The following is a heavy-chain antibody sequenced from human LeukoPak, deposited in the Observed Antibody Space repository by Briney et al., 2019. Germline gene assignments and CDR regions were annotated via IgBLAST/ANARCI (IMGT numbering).Heavy chain of an antibody. CDR3: ARTAGGDSTGTTSSIDY. V-gene: IGHV3-13*01. J-gene: IGHJ4*02. Sequence: GGSLRLSCAASGFTFSSYDMHWVRQATGKGLEWVSAIGTAGDTYYPGSVKGRFTISRENAKNSLYLQMNSLRAGDTAVYYCARTAGGDSTGTTSSIDYWGQGTLVTVSS. D-gene: IGHD1-1*01. CDR1: GFTFSSYD. CDR2: IGTAGDT.